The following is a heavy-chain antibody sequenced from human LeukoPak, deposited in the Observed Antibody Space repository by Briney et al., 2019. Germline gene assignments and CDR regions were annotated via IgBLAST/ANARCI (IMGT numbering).Heavy chain of an antibody. CDR3: AREGLEYYGMDV. Sequence: GGSLRLSCAASGFTFSSYAMHWVRQAPGKGLEWVAVISYDGSNKYYADSVKGRFTISRDNSKNTLYLQMNSLRAEDTAVYYCAREGLEYYGMDVWGQGSTVTVSS. J-gene: IGHJ6*02. D-gene: IGHD5-24*01. V-gene: IGHV3-30-3*01. CDR2: ISYDGSNK. CDR1: GFTFSSYA.